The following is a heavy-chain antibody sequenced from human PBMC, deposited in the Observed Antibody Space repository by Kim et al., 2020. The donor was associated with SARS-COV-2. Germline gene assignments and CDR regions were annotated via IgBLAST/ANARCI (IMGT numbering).Heavy chain of an antibody. Sequence: YSKYSPSFQGHVSISGDKSLSTAYLQWSSLKASDTAMYYCARQEKGGATEYWGQGTLVTVSS. D-gene: IGHD3-16*01. V-gene: IGHV5-10-1*01. CDR2: YS. J-gene: IGHJ4*02. CDR3: ARQEKGGATEY.